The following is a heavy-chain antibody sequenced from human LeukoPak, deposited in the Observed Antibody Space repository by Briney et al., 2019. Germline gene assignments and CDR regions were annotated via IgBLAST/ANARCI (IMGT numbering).Heavy chain of an antibody. D-gene: IGHD6-19*01. J-gene: IGHJ4*02. CDR3: ARGLYSSGWYRGEYYFDY. V-gene: IGHV1-8*01. Sequence: ASVKVSCRASGYTLTSYDINWVRQATGQGLEWMGWMNPNSGNTGYAQKFQGRATMTRNTSISTAYMELSSLRSEDTAVYYCARGLYSSGWYRGEYYFDYWGQGTLVTVSS. CDR1: GYTLTSYD. CDR2: MNPNSGNT.